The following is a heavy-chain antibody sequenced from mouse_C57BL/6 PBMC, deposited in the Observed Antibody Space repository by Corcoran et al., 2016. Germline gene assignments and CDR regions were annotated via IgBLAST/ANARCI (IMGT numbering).Heavy chain of an antibody. CDR3: ARESNWYFDG. V-gene: IGHV9-3*01. Sequence: QIQLVQSGPELKKPGETVKISCKASGYTFTTYGMSWVKQAPGKGLKWMGWINTYSGVPTYADDFKGRFAFSLETSASTAYLQINNLKNEDTATYFCARESNWYFDGWGTGTTVTVSS. J-gene: IGHJ1*03. CDR2: INTYSGVP. CDR1: GYTFTTYG.